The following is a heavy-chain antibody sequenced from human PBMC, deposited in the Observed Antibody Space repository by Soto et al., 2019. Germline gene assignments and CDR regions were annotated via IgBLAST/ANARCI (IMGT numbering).Heavy chain of an antibody. D-gene: IGHD6-13*01. CDR3: AREFPNRAAAAGCFDL. CDR2: ISAYNGNT. V-gene: IGHV1-18*01. CDR1: GYTFTSYG. J-gene: IGHJ5*02. Sequence: GASVKVSCKASGYTFTSYGISWVRQAPGQGLEWMGWISAYNGNTNYAQKLQGRVTMTTDTSTSTAYMELRSLRSDDTAVYYCAREFPNRAAAAGCFDLWGQGTLVTVSS.